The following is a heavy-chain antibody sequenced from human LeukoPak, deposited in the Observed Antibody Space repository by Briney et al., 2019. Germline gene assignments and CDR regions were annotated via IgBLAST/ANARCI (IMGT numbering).Heavy chain of an antibody. CDR3: ARRGRMYYYDSRGFDY. Sequence: PSETLSLTCIVSGGSISSTTYYWGWIRQPPGKRLEWIGSIYYSGNTYYNPSLKSRVTISVDTSKNRFSLKLSSVTAADTAVYYCARRGRMYYYDSRGFDYWGQGTLVTVSS. J-gene: IGHJ4*02. V-gene: IGHV4-39*07. D-gene: IGHD3-22*01. CDR1: GGSISSTTYY. CDR2: IYYSGNT.